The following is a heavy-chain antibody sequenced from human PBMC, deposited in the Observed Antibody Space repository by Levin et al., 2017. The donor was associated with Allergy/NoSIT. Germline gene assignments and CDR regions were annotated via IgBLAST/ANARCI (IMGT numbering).Heavy chain of an antibody. D-gene: IGHD6-13*01. CDR2: ISYDGSNK. V-gene: IGHV3-30*18. CDR3: AKLLAGAFDY. J-gene: IGHJ4*02. Sequence: LSLTCAASGFTFSSYGMHWVRQAPGKGLEWVAVISYDGSNKYYADSVKGRFTISRDNSKNTLYLQMNSLRAEDTAVYYCAKLLAGAFDYWGQGTLVTVSS. CDR1: GFTFSSYG.